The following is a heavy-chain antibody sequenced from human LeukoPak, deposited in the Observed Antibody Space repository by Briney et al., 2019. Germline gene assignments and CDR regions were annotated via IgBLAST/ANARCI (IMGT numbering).Heavy chain of an antibody. CDR2: ISYDGSNK. V-gene: IGHV3-30-3*01. CDR3: ARGVRYYYGSSGPYGMDV. Sequence: PGGSLRLSCAASGFTFSSYAMHWVRQAPGKGLEWVAVISYDGSNKYYAGSVKGRFTISRDNSKNTLYLQMNSLRAEDTAVYYCARGVRYYYGSSGPYGMDVWGQGTTVTVSS. CDR1: GFTFSSYA. J-gene: IGHJ6*02. D-gene: IGHD3-22*01.